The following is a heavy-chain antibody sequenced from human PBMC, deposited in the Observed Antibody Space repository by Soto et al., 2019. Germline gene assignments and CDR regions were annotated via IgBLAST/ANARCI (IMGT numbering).Heavy chain of an antibody. CDR3: ARLQHDYRDV. J-gene: IGHJ1*01. Sequence: PGESLKICCKGSGYSFTNYWIGWVRQMPGKGLEWMGIIYPGDSDTRYCPSFQGQVTISADKSISTACLKWSSLKASDTAMYYCARLQHDYRDVWGQGTLVTVSS. V-gene: IGHV5-51*01. D-gene: IGHD4-17*01. CDR2: IYPGDSDT. CDR1: GYSFTNYW.